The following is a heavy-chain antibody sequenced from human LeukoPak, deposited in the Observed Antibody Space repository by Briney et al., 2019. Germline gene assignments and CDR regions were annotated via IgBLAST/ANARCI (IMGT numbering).Heavy chain of an antibody. Sequence: PSETLSLTCTVSGGSISSSSYSWSWIRQPPGKGLEWIGYIYHSGSTYYNPSLKSRVTISVDTSKNQFSLKLSSVTAADTAVYYCAREGLFVVTQHDAFDIWGQGTMVTVSS. D-gene: IGHD2-21*01. CDR1: GGSISSSSYS. V-gene: IGHV4-30-2*01. CDR2: IYHSGST. J-gene: IGHJ3*02. CDR3: AREGLFVVTQHDAFDI.